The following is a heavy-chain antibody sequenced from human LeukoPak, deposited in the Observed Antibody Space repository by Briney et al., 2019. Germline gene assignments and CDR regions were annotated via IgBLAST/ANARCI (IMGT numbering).Heavy chain of an antibody. CDR1: GYTFTGYY. V-gene: IGHV1-2*02. J-gene: IGHJ4*02. D-gene: IGHD3-22*01. Sequence: ASVKVSCKASGYTFTGYYMHWVRQAPGQGLEWMGWINPNSGGTNYAQKFQGRVTMTRDTSIITAYMELRSLRPDDTAVYYCARVQGRREYYDSSGYATHWGQGTLITVSS. CDR2: INPNSGGT. CDR3: ARVQGRREYYDSSGYATH.